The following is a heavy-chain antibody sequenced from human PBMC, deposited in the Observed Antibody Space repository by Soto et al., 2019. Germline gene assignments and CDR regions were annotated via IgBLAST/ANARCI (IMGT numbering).Heavy chain of an antibody. J-gene: IGHJ6*02. Sequence: QEQLVQAGAEVKKPGSSVRISCRASGGTFSNDAVSWVRQAPGQGLQWMGGIIPIFGTTHYAQKFQGRVTITADESTATAYMGLRSVTSEDTAVYYCATGLRTGNYGMDVWGQGTAVTVSS. CDR1: GGTFSNDA. V-gene: IGHV1-69*01. D-gene: IGHD3-10*01. CDR3: ATGLRTGNYGMDV. CDR2: IIPIFGTT.